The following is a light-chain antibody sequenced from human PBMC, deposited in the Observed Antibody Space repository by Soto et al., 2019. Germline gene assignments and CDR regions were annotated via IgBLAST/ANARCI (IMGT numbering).Light chain of an antibody. CDR2: GAS. J-gene: IGKJ1*01. CDR3: QQSYSTPRT. CDR1: QSITIY. V-gene: IGKV1-39*01. Sequence: DIQITQSPSSLSASVVDRVTITCGASQSITIYLNWYQQKPGEAPNLLIFGASTLQSGVPSRFSGSGSGTDFTLTISSLQPEDFATYYCQQSYSTPRTFGQGTKVDI.